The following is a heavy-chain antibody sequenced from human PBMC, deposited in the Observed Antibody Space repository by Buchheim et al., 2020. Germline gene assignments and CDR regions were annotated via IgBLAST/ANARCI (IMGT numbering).Heavy chain of an antibody. CDR2: IYYSGTT. V-gene: IGHV4-39*01. CDR1: GGSISSSSYY. J-gene: IGHJ6*02. CDR3: ARHASSRYYYYGMDV. D-gene: IGHD2-2*01. Sequence: QLQLQESGPGLVKPSETLSLTCTVSGGSISSSSYYWGWIRQPPGKGLEWIGSIYYSGTTYYNPSLKSRVTISVDTSKNQFSLKLSSVTAADTAVYYCARHASSRYYYYGMDVWGQGTT.